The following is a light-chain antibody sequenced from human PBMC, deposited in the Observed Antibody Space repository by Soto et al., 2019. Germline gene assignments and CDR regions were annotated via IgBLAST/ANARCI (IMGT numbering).Light chain of an antibody. J-gene: IGLJ2*01. CDR2: GNT. V-gene: IGLV1-40*01. CDR1: SSNIGAGYD. CDR3: LSFDSSLSVV. Sequence: QSVLTQPPSVSGAPGQRVTISCTGSSSNIGAGYDVHWYQQLPGRAPKLLIYGNTNRPSGVPDRVSGSKSGTSASLAITGLLAEDEADYYCLSFDSSLSVVFGGGTKLTVL.